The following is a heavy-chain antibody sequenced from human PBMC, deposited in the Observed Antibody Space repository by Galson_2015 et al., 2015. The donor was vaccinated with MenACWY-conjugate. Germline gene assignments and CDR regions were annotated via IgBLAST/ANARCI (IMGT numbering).Heavy chain of an antibody. CDR1: GFTFRNSW. CDR2: IKHDGSGK. D-gene: IGHD6-19*01. CDR3: ARAKEQWLSKTFDV. Sequence: SLRLSCATSGFTFRNSWMGWVRQAPGKGLEWVANIKHDGSGKFYVDSVKGRFIISRDNAKNSLYLQMDSLRAEDTAVYFCARAKEQWLSKTFDVWGQGTLVTVSS. V-gene: IGHV3-7*01. J-gene: IGHJ3*01.